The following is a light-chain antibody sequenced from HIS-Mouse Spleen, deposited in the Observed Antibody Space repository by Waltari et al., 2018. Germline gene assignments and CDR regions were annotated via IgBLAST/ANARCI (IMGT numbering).Light chain of an antibody. Sequence: QSALTQPRSVSGSPGQSVTISCTGTSSDVGGYNYVSWYQQHPGKAPKLMIYDVSTRPQGVPDRFSGSKSGNTASLTISGLQAEDEADYYCCSYAGSYTFVFGGGTKLTVL. CDR3: CSYAGSYTFV. CDR1: SSDVGGYNY. CDR2: DVS. J-gene: IGLJ2*01. V-gene: IGLV2-11*01.